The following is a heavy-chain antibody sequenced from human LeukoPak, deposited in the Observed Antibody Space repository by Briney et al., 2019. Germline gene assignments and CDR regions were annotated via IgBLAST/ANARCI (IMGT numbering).Heavy chain of an antibody. Sequence: GGSLRLSCAASGFTFSSYALTWVRQAPGKGLEGVSTISGGGGGTYYADSVKGRFTISRDNSKDALYLQMDSLRAEDTAVYYCAKPRGAVAGTNYFDYWGQGTLVTVSS. J-gene: IGHJ4*02. V-gene: IGHV3-23*01. D-gene: IGHD6-19*01. CDR2: ISGGGGGT. CDR3: AKPRGAVAGTNYFDY. CDR1: GFTFSSYA.